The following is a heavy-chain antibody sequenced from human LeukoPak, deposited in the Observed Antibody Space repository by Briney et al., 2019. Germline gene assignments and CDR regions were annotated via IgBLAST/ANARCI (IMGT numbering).Heavy chain of an antibody. CDR1: GFTFSSYR. Sequence: PGGSLRLSCAASGFTFSSYRMHWVRQAPGKGLVWFSRINSDGSSTSYADSVKGRFTISRDNAKNTLYLQMNSLRAEDTAVYYCARNDFWSGYYHLDYWGQGTLVTVSS. D-gene: IGHD3-3*01. V-gene: IGHV3-74*01. CDR2: INSDGSST. CDR3: ARNDFWSGYYHLDY. J-gene: IGHJ4*02.